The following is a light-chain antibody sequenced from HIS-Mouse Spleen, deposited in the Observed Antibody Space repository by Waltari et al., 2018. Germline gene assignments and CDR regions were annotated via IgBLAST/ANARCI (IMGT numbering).Light chain of an antibody. CDR1: SSDVGSYHL. CDR2: EGS. V-gene: IGLV2-23*03. CDR3: CSYAGSSTFDVV. Sequence: QSALTQPASVSGSPGQSITISCTGTSSDVGSYHLVSWYQPHPGKAPKLMIYEGSKRPSGVSNRFSGSKSGNTASLTISGLQAEDEADYYCCSYAGSSTFDVVFGGGTKLTVL. J-gene: IGLJ2*01.